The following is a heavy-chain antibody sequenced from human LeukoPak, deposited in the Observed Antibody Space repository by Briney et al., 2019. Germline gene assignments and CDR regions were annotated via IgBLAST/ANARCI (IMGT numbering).Heavy chain of an antibody. CDR2: IIISSSYI. V-gene: IGHV3-21*01. CDR1: VFTFSSYS. CDR3: ARDGGYSYGPDAFDI. Sequence: GGSLRLSCAASVFTFSSYSMNWVRQAPGKGLEWVSSIIISSSYIYYADSVKGRFTISRDNAKNSLYLQMNSLRAEDTAVYDCARDGGYSYGPDAFDIWGQGTMVTVSS. D-gene: IGHD5-18*01. J-gene: IGHJ3*02.